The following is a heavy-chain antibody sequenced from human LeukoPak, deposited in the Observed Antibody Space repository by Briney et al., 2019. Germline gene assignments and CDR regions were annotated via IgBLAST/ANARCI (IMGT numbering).Heavy chain of an antibody. CDR2: ISYDGSNK. D-gene: IGHD5-18*01. CDR3: AKDPSGDSFGSYGMDV. V-gene: IGHV3-30*18. J-gene: IGHJ6*02. CDR1: RFTFSSYD. Sequence: GGSLRLSCAASRFTFSSYDMHWVRQAPGKGLEWVAVISYDGSNKYCAASVKGRFTISRDNSKNTLYLQMNSRRPEDTAVYYCAKDPSGDSFGSYGMDVWGQGTTVTVSS.